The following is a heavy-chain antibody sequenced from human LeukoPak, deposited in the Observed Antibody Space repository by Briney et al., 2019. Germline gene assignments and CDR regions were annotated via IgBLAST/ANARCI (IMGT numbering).Heavy chain of an antibody. D-gene: IGHD3-16*01. CDR3: AKDLGALTYGEGF. J-gene: IGHJ4*02. CDR2: ISDSGGNT. Sequence: GGSLRLSCAASGFTFRNYAMSWVRQAPGKGLEWVSTISDSGGNTYYADSVRGRFTISRDNSKNTLSLQMNSLRVEDTALYYCAKDLGALTYGEGFWGQGTLVTVSS. V-gene: IGHV3-23*01. CDR1: GFTFRNYA.